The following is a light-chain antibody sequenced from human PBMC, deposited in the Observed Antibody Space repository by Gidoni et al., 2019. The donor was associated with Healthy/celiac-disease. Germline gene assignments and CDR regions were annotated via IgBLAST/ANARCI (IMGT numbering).Light chain of an antibody. CDR2: DAS. CDR1: QSVSSY. J-gene: IGKJ4*01. CDR3: QQRSNWPALT. Sequence: EIVLTHSPATLSLSPGARATLSCMASQSVSSYLAWYQQKPGQAPRLLIYDASNRATGIPARFSGSGSGTAFTLTISSLEPEDFAVYYCQQRSNWPALTFGGGTKVEIK. V-gene: IGKV3-11*01.